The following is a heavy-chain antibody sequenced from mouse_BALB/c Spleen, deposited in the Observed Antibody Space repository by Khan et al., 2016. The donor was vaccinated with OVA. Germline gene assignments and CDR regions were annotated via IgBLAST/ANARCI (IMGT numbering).Heavy chain of an antibody. CDR3: ARGYYGDPFAY. J-gene: IGHJ3*01. CDR2: IGDGGSYT. V-gene: IGHV5-4*02. D-gene: IGHD2-13*01. Sequence: EVELVESGGGLVKPGGSLKLSCAASGFTFSDYYMYWVRQTPEKRLEWLATIGDGGSYTYYPDSVQGRFTSSRDDAKNNLYLQMTSLRSEDTAVYCCARGYYGDPFAYWGQGTLVTISA. CDR1: GFTFSDYY.